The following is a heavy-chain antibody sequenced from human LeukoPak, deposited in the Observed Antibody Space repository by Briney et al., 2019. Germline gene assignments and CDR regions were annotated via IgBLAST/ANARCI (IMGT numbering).Heavy chain of an antibody. CDR2: ISAYNGNT. D-gene: IGHD6-19*01. J-gene: IGHJ4*02. CDR3: ARGGSSGWSWGYFDY. Sequence: ASVKVSCKASGYTFTSYGISWVRQAPGQGLEWMGWISAYNGNTNYAQKLQGRVTMTTDTSTSTAYMELRSLRSDDTAVYYCARGGSSGWSWGYFDYWGQGTLVTVSS. V-gene: IGHV1-18*01. CDR1: GYTFTSYG.